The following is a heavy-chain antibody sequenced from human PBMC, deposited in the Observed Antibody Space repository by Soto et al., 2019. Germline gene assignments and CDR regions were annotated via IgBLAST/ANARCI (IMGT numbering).Heavy chain of an antibody. J-gene: IGHJ4*02. CDR2: ISVDGRDT. D-gene: IGHD3-3*01. CDR1: GFSLSDYW. V-gene: IGHV3-74*03. Sequence: GGSLRLSCAASGFSLSDYWMHWVRQVPGKGLLWVSRISVDGRDTTYADSVKGRFTISRDNSKNTLYLQMNSLRVEDTAVYYCAKSPYPSGYYFDYWGQGTLVTVSS. CDR3: AKSPYPSGYYFDY.